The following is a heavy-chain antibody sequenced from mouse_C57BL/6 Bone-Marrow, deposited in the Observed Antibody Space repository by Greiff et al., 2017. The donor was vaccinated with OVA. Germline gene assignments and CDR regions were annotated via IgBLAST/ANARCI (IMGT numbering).Heavy chain of an antibody. Sequence: QLQQPGAELVMPGASVKLSCKASGYTFTSYWMHWVKQRPGQGLEWIGEIDPSDSYTNYNQKFKGKSTLTVDKSSSTAYMQLSSLTSEDSAVYYCARDYYDVWGTGTTVTVSS. V-gene: IGHV1-69*01. CDR1: GYTFTSYW. J-gene: IGHJ1*03. CDR2: IDPSDSYT. CDR3: ARDYYDV.